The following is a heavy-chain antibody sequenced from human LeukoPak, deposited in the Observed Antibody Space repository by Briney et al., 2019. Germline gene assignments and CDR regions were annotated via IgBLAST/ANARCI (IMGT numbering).Heavy chain of an antibody. CDR1: GGSFSAYY. D-gene: IGHD1-26*01. CDR2: INHSGST. Sequence: SETLSLTCAVYGGSFSAYYWSWIRQPPGKGLEWIGKINHSGSTNYNPSLKSRVTISVDTSKNQFSLRLSSVSAADTAVYYCARRSGWGLLNEGDAFDIWGQGTMVTVSS. J-gene: IGHJ3*02. CDR3: ARRSGWGLLNEGDAFDI. V-gene: IGHV4-34*01.